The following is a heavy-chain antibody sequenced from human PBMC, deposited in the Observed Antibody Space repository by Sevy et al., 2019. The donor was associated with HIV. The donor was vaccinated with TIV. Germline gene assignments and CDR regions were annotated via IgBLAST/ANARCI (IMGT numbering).Heavy chain of an antibody. J-gene: IGHJ4*02. CDR3: ARYRVAGNFDY. V-gene: IGHV4-34*01. CDR1: GGSFSGYY. CDR2: INHSGST. Sequence: SETLSLTCAVYGGSFSGYYWNCIRQPPGKGLEWIGEINHSGSTNYNPSLKSRVTISVDTSKNQFSLKLGSVTAADTAVYYCARYRVAGNFDYWGQGTLVTVSS. D-gene: IGHD6-19*01.